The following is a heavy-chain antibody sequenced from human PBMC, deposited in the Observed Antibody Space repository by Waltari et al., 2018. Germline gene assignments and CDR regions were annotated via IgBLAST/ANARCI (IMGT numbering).Heavy chain of an antibody. D-gene: IGHD2-21*02. J-gene: IGHJ4*02. Sequence: EVQLVETGGGLIQPGGSLRLSCAASGFTVSRNYMSWVSQAPGKGLEWVSVIYSGVSTYYADSVKGRFTISRDNSKNTLYLQMNSLRAEDTAVYYCARGVVTESYYFDYWGQGTLVTVSS. CDR3: ARGVVTESYYFDY. CDR1: GFTVSRNY. V-gene: IGHV3-53*02. CDR2: IYSGVST.